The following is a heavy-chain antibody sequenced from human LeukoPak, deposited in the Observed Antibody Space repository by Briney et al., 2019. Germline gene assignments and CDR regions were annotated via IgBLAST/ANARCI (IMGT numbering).Heavy chain of an antibody. Sequence: GGSVRLSCAASGFTFSNTWMHWVRQAPGKGLVWVSRLDSRGGSTAYADSVKGRFTISRDNAKNTLYLQMNSLKVEDTAVYYCAKAYDYGNWFDLWGQGTLVIVSS. CDR3: AKAYDYGNWFDL. D-gene: IGHD4/OR15-4a*01. V-gene: IGHV3-74*01. CDR2: LDSRGGST. J-gene: IGHJ5*02. CDR1: GFTFSNTW.